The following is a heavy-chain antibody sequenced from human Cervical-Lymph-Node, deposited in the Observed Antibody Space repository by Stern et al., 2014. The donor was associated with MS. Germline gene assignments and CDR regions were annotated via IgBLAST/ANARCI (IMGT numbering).Heavy chain of an antibody. CDR2: IIPLFGTS. D-gene: IGHD3-16*01. Sequence: QVQLVQSGAEVKQPGSSVRVSCRASGGTFNNYAIAWVRQAPGQGLEWLGGIIPLFGTSTYAQIFQVRITIKAYDFSPVHQELSGLASDDTAVYYCARDRSMGVTPFFDYWGQGTLVTVSS. CDR1: GGTFNNYA. CDR3: ARDRSMGVTPFFDY. V-gene: IGHV1-69*01. J-gene: IGHJ4*02.